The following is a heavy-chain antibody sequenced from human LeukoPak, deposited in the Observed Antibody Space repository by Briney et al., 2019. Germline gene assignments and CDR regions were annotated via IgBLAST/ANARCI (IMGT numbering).Heavy chain of an antibody. V-gene: IGHV3-23*01. CDR1: GFTFSNCA. CDR2: ISGSGGST. CDR3: AKHSSGYYFPPDY. J-gene: IGHJ4*02. D-gene: IGHD3-22*01. Sequence: PGGSLRLSCAASGFTFSNCAMSWVRQAPGKGLEWVSGISGSGGSTDYADSVKGRFTISRDNSKNTLYLQMNTLRAEDTAVYYCAKHSSGYYFPPDYWGQGTLVTVSS.